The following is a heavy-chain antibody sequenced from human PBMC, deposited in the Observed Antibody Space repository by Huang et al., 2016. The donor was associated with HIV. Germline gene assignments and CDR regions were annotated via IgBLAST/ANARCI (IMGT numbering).Heavy chain of an antibody. CDR1: GGSLSGYY. CDR2: INQSGNI. V-gene: IGHV4-34*01. J-gene: IGHJ6*03. Sequence: QVHLQQWGAGLLKPSETLSLTCGVFGGSLSGYYWSWIRQTPGKGLVGVGEINQSGNININPPFETRVTMSVDTSKNLFSLRLSSVTAADTAVYYCARGQQGSRTSGWDEQSRFYYYMDVWGDGTTVIVSS. D-gene: IGHD6-19*01. CDR3: ARGQQGSRTSGWDEQSRFYYYMDV.